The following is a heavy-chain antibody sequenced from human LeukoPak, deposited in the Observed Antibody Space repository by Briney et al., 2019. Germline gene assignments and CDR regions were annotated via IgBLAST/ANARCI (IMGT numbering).Heavy chain of an antibody. Sequence: GGSLRLSCAVSGFTFATYWMSWVRQAPGKGLECVANINPDGSQKYYLDSVKGRFTISRDNAKNALYVEMNSLRAEDTALYYCATSAHSSGNDWGHGTLVTVSS. CDR1: GFTFATYW. CDR2: INPDGSQK. J-gene: IGHJ4*01. D-gene: IGHD3-22*01. CDR3: ATSAHSSGND. V-gene: IGHV3-7*01.